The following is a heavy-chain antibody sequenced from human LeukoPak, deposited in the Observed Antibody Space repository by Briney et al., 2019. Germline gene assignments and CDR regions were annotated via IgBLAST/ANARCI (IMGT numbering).Heavy chain of an antibody. CDR3: ATDLSSGLGVDY. J-gene: IGHJ4*02. CDR2: IRYDGRNK. D-gene: IGHD6-19*01. CDR1: GFTFSTYG. Sequence: GGSLRLSCAASGFTFSTYGMHWVRQAPGKGLEWVAFIRYDGRNKYYADSVKGRFTISRDNSKNTLCLQMNSLRAEDTAVYYCATDLSSGLGVDYWGQGTLVTVSS. V-gene: IGHV3-30*02.